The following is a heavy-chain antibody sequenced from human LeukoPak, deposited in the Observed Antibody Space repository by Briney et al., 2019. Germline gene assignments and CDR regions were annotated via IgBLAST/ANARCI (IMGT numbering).Heavy chain of an antibody. CDR1: GGSFSGYY. V-gene: IGHV4-34*01. J-gene: IGHJ4*02. CDR3: ARQYDFWSGYGSLGY. Sequence: KPSETLSLTCAVYGGSFSGYYRSWIRQPPGKGLEWIGEINHSGSTNYNPSLKSRVTISVDTSKNQFSLKLSSVTAADTAVYYCARQYDFWSGYGSLGYWGQGTLVTVSS. D-gene: IGHD3-3*01. CDR2: INHSGST.